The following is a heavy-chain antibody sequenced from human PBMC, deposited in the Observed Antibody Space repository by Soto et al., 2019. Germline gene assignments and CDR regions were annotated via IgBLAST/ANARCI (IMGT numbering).Heavy chain of an antibody. V-gene: IGHV3-30-3*01. Sequence: PWGSLRLSCAASGFTFSSYAMHWVRQAPGKGLEWVAVISYDGSNKYYADSVKGRFTISRDNSKNTLYLQMNSLRAEDTAVYYCARRRPLDYWGQGTLVTVSS. J-gene: IGHJ4*02. CDR2: ISYDGSNK. CDR1: GFTFSSYA. CDR3: ARRRPLDY.